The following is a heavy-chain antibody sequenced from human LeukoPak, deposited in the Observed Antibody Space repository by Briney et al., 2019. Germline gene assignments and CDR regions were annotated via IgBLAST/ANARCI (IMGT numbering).Heavy chain of an antibody. Sequence: GGSLRLSCAASGFTFSSYGMHWVRQAPGKGLEWVAVISYDGSNKYYADSVKGRFTISRDSSKNTLYLQMNSLRAEDTAVYYCAKDSGYYDILTGYYGYYGMDVWGQGTTVTVSS. V-gene: IGHV3-30*18. D-gene: IGHD3-9*01. CDR3: AKDSGYYDILTGYYGYYGMDV. J-gene: IGHJ6*02. CDR2: ISYDGSNK. CDR1: GFTFSSYG.